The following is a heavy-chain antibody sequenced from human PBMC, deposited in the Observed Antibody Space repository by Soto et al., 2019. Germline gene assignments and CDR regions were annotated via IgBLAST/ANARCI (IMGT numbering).Heavy chain of an antibody. CDR2: IYHSETT. Sequence: QVQLQESGPGLVKPSQTLSLTCIVSGGSISTGDYYWSWIRQPPGKGLEWIGYIYHSETTYYNPSLQSRVTISVDTSKNQFSLKLSSVTAADTAVYYCASRLDGHWYFDLWGRGTLVTVSS. D-gene: IGHD3-3*01. CDR1: GGSISTGDYY. V-gene: IGHV4-30-4*01. J-gene: IGHJ2*01. CDR3: ASRLDGHWYFDL.